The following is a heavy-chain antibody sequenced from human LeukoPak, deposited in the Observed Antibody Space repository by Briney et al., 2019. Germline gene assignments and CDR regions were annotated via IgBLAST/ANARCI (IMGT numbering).Heavy chain of an antibody. CDR3: ARGLKYYDFWSGYSGGSDPDY. Sequence: ASVKVSCKASGHTFTGNYMHWVRQAPGQGLEWMGWINTNTGNPTYAQGFTGRFVFSLDTSVSTAYLQISSLKAEDTAVYYCARGLKYYDFWSGYSGGSDPDYWGQGTLVTVSS. J-gene: IGHJ4*02. CDR1: GHTFTGNY. V-gene: IGHV7-4-1*02. CDR2: INTNTGNP. D-gene: IGHD3-3*01.